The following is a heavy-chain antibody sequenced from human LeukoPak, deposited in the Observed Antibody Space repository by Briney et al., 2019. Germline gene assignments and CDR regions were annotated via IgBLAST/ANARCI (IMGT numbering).Heavy chain of an antibody. CDR1: GFTFNNFW. V-gene: IGHV3-7*01. CDR2: INKDGSVT. D-gene: IGHD2-8*01. CDR3: ARVGLYCTNGVCYHFNL. Sequence: GGSLRLSCAASGFTFNNFWMSWVRQAPGKGLEWVANINKDGSVTYYVDSVKGRFTMSRDNAKDSLYLQMNSLRAEDTAVYYCARVGLYCTNGVCYHFNLWGQGILVTVSS. J-gene: IGHJ4*02.